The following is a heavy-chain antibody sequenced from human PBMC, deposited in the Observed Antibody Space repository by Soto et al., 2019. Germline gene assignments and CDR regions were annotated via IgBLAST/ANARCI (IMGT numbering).Heavy chain of an antibody. CDR1: GSTFTSYD. CDR2: MNPNSGKI. Sequence: QVQLVQSGAEVKKPGASVKVSCKASGSTFTSYDINWVRQATGQVLEWMGWMNPNSGKIGYAQKFQGRVTMNRDTSISTAYMELSSLRSEDTAVYYCAMSSDSGGSGFDYWGQGTLVTVSS. D-gene: IGHD2-15*01. V-gene: IGHV1-8*01. CDR3: AMSSDSGGSGFDY. J-gene: IGHJ4*02.